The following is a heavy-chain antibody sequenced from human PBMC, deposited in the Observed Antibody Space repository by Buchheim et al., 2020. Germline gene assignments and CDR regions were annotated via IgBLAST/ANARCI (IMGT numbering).Heavy chain of an antibody. CDR2: IYHSGST. V-gene: IGHV4-38-2*02. J-gene: IGHJ3*02. CDR3: ARDAENGIQLWLGAFDI. CDR1: GYSISSGYY. D-gene: IGHD5-18*01. Sequence: QVQLQESGPGLVKPSETLSLTCAVSGYSISSGYYWGWIRQPPGKGLEWIGSIYHSGSTYYNPSLKSRVTISVDTSKNQFSLKLSSVTAADTAVYYCARDAENGIQLWLGAFDIWGQGT.